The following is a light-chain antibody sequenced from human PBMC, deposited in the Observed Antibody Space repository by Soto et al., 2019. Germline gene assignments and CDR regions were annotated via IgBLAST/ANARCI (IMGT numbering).Light chain of an antibody. CDR2: GAS. V-gene: IGKV3-20*01. Sequence: EIVLTQSPGTLSLSPGERATLSCRASQSVSSNYLAWYQQKRGQPPRLLIYGASIRATGIPDRFSGSGSGTDFTLTISRLEPEDFAVYYCQQYGSSPLTFGGGDQGGYQ. J-gene: IGKJ4*01. CDR3: QQYGSSPLT. CDR1: QSVSSNY.